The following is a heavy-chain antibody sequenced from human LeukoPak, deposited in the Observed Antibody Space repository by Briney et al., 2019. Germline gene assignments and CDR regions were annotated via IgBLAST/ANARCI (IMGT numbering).Heavy chain of an antibody. D-gene: IGHD6-13*01. Sequence: PGGSLRLSCAASGLTFGSYTMSWVRQAPGKGLEWVSGITATGSRTYYADSVKGRFTISRDSSKNTLYLQLNSLGVDDTAVYYCARVGAAAAGMDYWGQGTLVTVSS. CDR3: ARVGAAAAGMDY. V-gene: IGHV3-23*01. CDR1: GLTFGSYT. J-gene: IGHJ4*02. CDR2: ITATGSRT.